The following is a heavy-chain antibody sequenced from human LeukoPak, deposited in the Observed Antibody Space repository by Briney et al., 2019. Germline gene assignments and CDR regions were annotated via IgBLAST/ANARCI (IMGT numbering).Heavy chain of an antibody. D-gene: IGHD3-22*01. V-gene: IGHV3-23*01. Sequence: GGSLRLSCAASGFTFSSYAMSWVRQAPGKGLEWVSAISGSGGSTYYADSVKGRFTISRDNSKNTLYLQMNSLRAEDTAVYYCAKAARKYYDSSGYSLYYFDYWGQGTLVTVSS. CDR3: AKAARKYYDSSGYSLYYFDY. J-gene: IGHJ4*02. CDR1: GFTFSSYA. CDR2: ISGSGGST.